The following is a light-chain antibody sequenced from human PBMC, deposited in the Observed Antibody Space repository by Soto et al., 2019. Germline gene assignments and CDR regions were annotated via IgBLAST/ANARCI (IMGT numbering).Light chain of an antibody. V-gene: IGKV1-5*03. J-gene: IGKJ1*01. CDR3: QQYNSYWT. CDR1: QSISSW. Sequence: DIPMTQSPSTLSASVGDRVTITCRASQSISSWLAWYQQKPGKAPKLLIYKASSLERGVPSRFSGSGSGTEFTLTISSLQPDDFATYYCQQYNSYWTFGQGTKVEMK. CDR2: KAS.